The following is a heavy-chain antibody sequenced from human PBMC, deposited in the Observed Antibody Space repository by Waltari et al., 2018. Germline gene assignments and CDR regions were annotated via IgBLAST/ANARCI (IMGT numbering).Heavy chain of an antibody. CDR3: ARDPHYCSSTSCYYYGMDV. CDR1: GFTFSSYA. Sequence: QVQLVESGGGVVQPGRSLRLSCAASGFTFSSYAMHWGRQAPGQGLEWVAVISYDGSNKYYADSVKGRFTISRDNSKNTLYLQMNSLRAEDTAVYYCARDPHYCSSTSCYYYGMDVWGQGTTVTVSS. J-gene: IGHJ6*02. V-gene: IGHV3-30*01. D-gene: IGHD2-2*01. CDR2: ISYDGSNK.